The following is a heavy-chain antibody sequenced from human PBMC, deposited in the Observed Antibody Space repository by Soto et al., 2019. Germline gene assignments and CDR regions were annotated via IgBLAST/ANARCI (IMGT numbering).Heavy chain of an antibody. CDR3: ATSYGSGYRAFDY. D-gene: IGHD3-10*01. CDR2: VNPILSMS. V-gene: IGHV1-69*02. CDR1: GDTLSFYS. J-gene: IGHJ4*01. Sequence: SVKVSSKASGDTLSFYSINWVRQAPGLGLEWMGRVNPILSMSNYAQRFQGRVTMTADKSTSTAYMELSGLRSEDTAMYYCATSYGSGYRAFDYWGQ.